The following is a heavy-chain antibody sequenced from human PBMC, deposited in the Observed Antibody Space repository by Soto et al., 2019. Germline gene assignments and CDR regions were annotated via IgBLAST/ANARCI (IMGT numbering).Heavy chain of an antibody. Sequence: GRSLRLACAPSGFAFSSYAISWVRQAARKGREWVSTMSDSGGRTYYADSGKGRSTTSRDNPTSTLYLQMSSLRAEDTAVYYCAGLIPAPASAYWAQGTLVTVSP. CDR3: AGLIPAPASAY. CDR1: GFAFSSYA. CDR2: MSDSGGRT. J-gene: IGHJ4*02. V-gene: IGHV3-23*01. D-gene: IGHD6-13*01.